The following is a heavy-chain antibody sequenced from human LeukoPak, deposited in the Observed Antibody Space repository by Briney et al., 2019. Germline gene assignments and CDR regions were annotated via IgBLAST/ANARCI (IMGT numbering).Heavy chain of an antibody. V-gene: IGHV3-9*01. CDR1: GFTFFDYD. J-gene: IGHJ4*02. CDR2: ISWNSGSV. Sequence: GGSLRLSCVASGFTFFDYDMHWVRQAPGKGLEWVSGISWNSGSVDYTDSVKVRFTISRYNAKNYLDLQMNSLNPEVTDLYYCTKETDPTVTFDYWGQGTLVTVSS. D-gene: IGHD4-11*01. CDR3: TKETDPTVTFDY.